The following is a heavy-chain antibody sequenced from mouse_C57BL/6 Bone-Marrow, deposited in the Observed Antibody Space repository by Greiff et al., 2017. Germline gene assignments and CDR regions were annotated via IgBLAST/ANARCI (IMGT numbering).Heavy chain of an antibody. D-gene: IGHD4-1*01. J-gene: IGHJ3*01. CDR2: IDPSDGST. V-gene: IGHV1-50*01. CDR1: GYTFTSYW. Sequence: VQLQQPGPELVKPGASVKLSCKASGYTFTSYWMQWVKQRPGQSLEWIGEIDPSDGSTNYNQKFKGKATLTVDTSSSTAYMQLSSLTSEDSAVYYCARWDCVAYWGQGTLVTVSA. CDR3: ARWDCVAY.